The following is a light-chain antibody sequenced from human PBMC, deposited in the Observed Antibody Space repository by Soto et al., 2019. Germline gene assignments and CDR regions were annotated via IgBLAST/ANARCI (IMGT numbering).Light chain of an antibody. CDR2: KVS. CDR1: SSDVGSYNR. J-gene: IGLJ2*01. CDR3: SSYTSTSTV. Sequence: QSVLTQPPSVSGSPGQSVTISCTGTSSDVGSYNRVSWYQQPPGTAPKLLIYKVSNRPSGVPDRFSGSKSGNTASLTISGLQAEDEADYYCSSYTSTSTVFGGGTKLTVL. V-gene: IGLV2-18*02.